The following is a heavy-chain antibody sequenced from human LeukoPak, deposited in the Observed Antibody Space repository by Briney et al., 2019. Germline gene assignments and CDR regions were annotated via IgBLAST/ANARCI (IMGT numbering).Heavy chain of an antibody. CDR1: GGTFSSYA. V-gene: IGHV1-69*01. CDR3: ARSAYYDLWSDYKKDWFDP. CDR2: IIPIFGTA. Sequence: SVKVSCKASGGTFSSYAISWVRQAPGQGLEWMGGIIPIFGTANYAQKFQGRVTITADESTSTAYMELSSLRSEDTAVYYCARSAYYDLWSDYKKDWFDPWGQGPLVTVSS. J-gene: IGHJ5*02. D-gene: IGHD3-3*01.